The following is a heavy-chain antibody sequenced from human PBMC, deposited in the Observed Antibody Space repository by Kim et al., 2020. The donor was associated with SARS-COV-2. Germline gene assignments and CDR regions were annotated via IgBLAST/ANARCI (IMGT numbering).Heavy chain of an antibody. V-gene: IGHV1-69*13. CDR3: ARPLLGYYDFWSGYLGPLDYYYGMDV. D-gene: IGHD3-3*01. CDR1: GGTFSSYA. CDR2: IIPIFGTA. Sequence: SVKVSCKASGGTFSSYAISWVRQAPGQGLEWMGGIIPIFGTANYAQKFQGRVTITADESTSTAYMELSSLRSEDTAVYYCARPLLGYYDFWSGYLGPLDYYYGMDVWGQGTTVTVSS. J-gene: IGHJ6*02.